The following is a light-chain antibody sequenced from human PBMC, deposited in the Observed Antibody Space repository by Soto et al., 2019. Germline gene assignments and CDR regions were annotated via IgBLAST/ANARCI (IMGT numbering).Light chain of an antibody. CDR2: CAS. CDR3: QQYAASPRT. Sequence: EVVLTQSPGTLSLSPRERATLSCRASQSVSNNYLAWYQHKPGQAPRLLISCASNRSPGITDRFSGRGSWHDFNLNISRLEPEDFAVYSCQQYAASPRTFGQGTLVEVK. V-gene: IGKV3-20*01. J-gene: IGKJ1*01. CDR1: QSVSNNY.